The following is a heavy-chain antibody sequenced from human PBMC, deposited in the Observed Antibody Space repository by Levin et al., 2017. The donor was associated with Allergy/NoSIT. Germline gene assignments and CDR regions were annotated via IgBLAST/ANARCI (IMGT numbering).Heavy chain of an antibody. CDR1: GFALSGFA. Sequence: GGSLRLSCAASGFALSGFAMSWVRQAPGQGLGWVSAISDSGAHTYYADSVRGRFTISRDNSRNTLFLQMNTLGAEDTAVYYCAKSQGLSGRSFGDWGQGTLDTVSS. D-gene: IGHD1-26*01. CDR3: AKSQGLSGRSFGD. CDR2: ISDSGAHT. J-gene: IGHJ4*02. V-gene: IGHV3-23*01.